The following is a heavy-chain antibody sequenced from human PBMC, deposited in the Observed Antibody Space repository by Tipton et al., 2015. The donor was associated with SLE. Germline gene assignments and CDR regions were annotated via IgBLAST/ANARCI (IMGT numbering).Heavy chain of an antibody. CDR1: GVSISSYY. CDR3: TSTEVF. D-gene: IGHD2-8*02. Sequence: GLVKPSETLSLTCSVFGVSISSYYWSWIRQPAGKGLEWIGRFSTYRGTNYNPSLKSRVTISADTSKDQFSLELRSVTAADTAMYYCTSTEVFWGQGRLVIVSS. CDR2: FSTYRGT. J-gene: IGHJ4*02. V-gene: IGHV4-4*07.